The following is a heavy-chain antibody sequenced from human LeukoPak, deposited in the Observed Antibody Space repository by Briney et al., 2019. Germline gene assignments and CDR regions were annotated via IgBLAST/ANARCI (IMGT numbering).Heavy chain of an antibody. D-gene: IGHD3-3*01. CDR3: ASHVRSRIDY. J-gene: IGHJ4*02. Sequence: SETLSLTCTVSGGSISSSSYYWGWIRQPPGKGLEWIGSIYYSGSTYYNPSLKSRVTISVDTSKNQFSLKLSSVTAADTAVYYCASHVRSRIDYWGLGTLVTVSS. CDR1: GGSISSSSYY. V-gene: IGHV4-39*07. CDR2: IYYSGST.